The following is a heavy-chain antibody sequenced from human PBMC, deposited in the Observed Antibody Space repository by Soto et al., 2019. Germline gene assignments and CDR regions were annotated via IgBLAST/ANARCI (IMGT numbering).Heavy chain of an antibody. D-gene: IGHD5-18*01. Sequence: SETLSLTCTVSGGSISNYYWNWIRQCPGKGLEWIGYIYSSGSTHYNPSLQNRVTISIDTSKNQVSLKVNSVTAADTAVYYCARDHPHSYGVYYFYYWGQGTPVTVSS. V-gene: IGHV4-59*01. CDR1: GGSISNYY. CDR2: IYSSGST. CDR3: ARDHPHSYGVYYFYY. J-gene: IGHJ4*02.